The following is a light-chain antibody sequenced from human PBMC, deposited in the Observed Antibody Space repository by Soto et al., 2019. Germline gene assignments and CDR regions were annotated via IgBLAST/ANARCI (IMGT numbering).Light chain of an antibody. CDR2: KAS. J-gene: IGKJ3*01. CDR1: QNINDW. Sequence: DIQITHSPSTLSASVGDIFTITCRASQNINDWLAWNQHKPWKAPRLLIYKASTLESGVPSRFSGSGFGTEFTLTISSLQPDDFATYYCQQYNTYSFTFGPGAKVDIK. CDR3: QQYNTYSFT. V-gene: IGKV1-5*03.